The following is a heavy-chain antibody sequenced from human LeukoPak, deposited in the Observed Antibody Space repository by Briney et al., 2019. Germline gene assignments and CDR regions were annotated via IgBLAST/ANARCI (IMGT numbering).Heavy chain of an antibody. D-gene: IGHD2-2*01. CDR2: INHSAST. Sequence: SQTPSLTSALYGRSLRAHYSGWIRHPPGNRPEWIGEINHSASTNYNPSLKSRVTISVDTSKNQFSLKLSSVTAADTAVYYCARGWRTGRRGVTADMWAFDYWGQGTLVTVSS. CDR1: GRSLRAHY. J-gene: IGHJ4*02. V-gene: IGHV4-34*01. CDR3: ARGWRTGRRGVTADMWAFDY.